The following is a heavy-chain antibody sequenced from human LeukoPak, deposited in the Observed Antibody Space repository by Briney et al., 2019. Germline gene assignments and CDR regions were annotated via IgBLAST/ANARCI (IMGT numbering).Heavy chain of an antibody. Sequence: GGSLRLSCVASGLTFHDYALHWVRQAPGKGLEWVSLISADGGSTFYADSVRGRFSISRDNSKNSLYLQMNSLRTEDTAMYYCAKESGKFDYWGQGTLVAVSS. V-gene: IGHV3-43*02. CDR1: GLTFHDYA. J-gene: IGHJ4*02. CDR2: ISADGGST. CDR3: AKESGKFDY.